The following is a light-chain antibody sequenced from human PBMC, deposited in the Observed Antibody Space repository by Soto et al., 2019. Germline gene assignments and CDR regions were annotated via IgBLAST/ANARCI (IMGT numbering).Light chain of an antibody. Sequence: QSALTQPASVSGSPGQSITISCSGTSSDVGAYNYVSWYQHHPGKAPKLIIYDVSDRPSGVSNRFSASKSDNTASLTISGLQAEDEADYYCSSYTSSNTEVFGTGTKLTVL. CDR1: SSDVGAYNY. V-gene: IGLV2-14*03. CDR3: SSYTSSNTEV. CDR2: DVS. J-gene: IGLJ1*01.